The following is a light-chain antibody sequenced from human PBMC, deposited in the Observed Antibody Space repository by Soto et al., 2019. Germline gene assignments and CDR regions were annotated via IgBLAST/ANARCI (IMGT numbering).Light chain of an antibody. CDR3: QSYDSSLSVV. CDR2: GNS. J-gene: IGLJ2*01. V-gene: IGLV1-40*01. Sequence: QSVLTQPPSVSGAPGQRVTLSCTGSSSNIGSGYDVHWYQQLPGTAPKLLIYGNSNRPSGVPDRVSGSKSGTSASLAITGLQAEDEADYYCQSYDSSLSVVFGGGTQVTVL. CDR1: SSNIGSGYD.